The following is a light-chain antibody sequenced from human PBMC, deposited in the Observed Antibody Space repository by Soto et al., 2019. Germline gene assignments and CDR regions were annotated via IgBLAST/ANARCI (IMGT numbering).Light chain of an antibody. V-gene: IGLV2-11*01. CDR1: SSDVGSYDY. CDR2: NVT. Sequence: QSALIQPPSVSGSPGQSVTISCTGTSSDVGSYDYVSWYQQHPGTVPKPMIYNVTTQPSGVPDRFSGSRSGNPASMTISGLQAEDEADYSCCSYTSSATYVFETGTKVTVL. CDR3: CSYTSSATYV. J-gene: IGLJ1*01.